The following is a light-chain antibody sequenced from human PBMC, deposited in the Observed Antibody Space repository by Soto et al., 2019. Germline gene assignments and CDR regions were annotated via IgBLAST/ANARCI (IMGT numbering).Light chain of an antibody. J-gene: IGKJ1*01. CDR3: QQYNSYPVT. V-gene: IGKV1-5*01. Sequence: DIQMTQSPSTLSASVGDRVTTPCRARQFTSNWLALYQQKPGRAPMRLIYEDSRLEGVVPLRFRGGGYGTTFTLTISRLHPEYFSKYYCQQYNSYPVTFGQGTKVEIK. CDR1: QFTSNW. CDR2: EDS.